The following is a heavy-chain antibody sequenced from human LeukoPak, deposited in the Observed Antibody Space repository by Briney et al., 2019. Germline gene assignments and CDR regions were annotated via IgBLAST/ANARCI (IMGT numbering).Heavy chain of an antibody. V-gene: IGHV3-15*01. CDR2: IKSKTDGGTT. J-gene: IGHJ4*02. D-gene: IGHD3-22*01. CDR3: TTGVHDSSGYSAAGDSY. Sequence: GGSLRLSCAASGFTFSNARMSWVRQAPGKGLEWVGRIKSKTDGGTTDYAAPVKGRFTISRDDSKNTLYLQMNSLKTEDTAVYYCTTGVHDSSGYSAAGDSYWGQGTLVTVSS. CDR1: GFTFSNAR.